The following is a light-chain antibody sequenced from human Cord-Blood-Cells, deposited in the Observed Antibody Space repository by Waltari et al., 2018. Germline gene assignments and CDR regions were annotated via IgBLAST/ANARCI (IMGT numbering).Light chain of an antibody. CDR1: SSDDDGYTY. CDR2: DVS. CDR3: SSYTISSTLVV. V-gene: IGLV2-14*01. J-gene: IGLJ2*01. Sequence: QSALTQPASVSGSPGPSITISGTGTSSDDDGYTYVSWYQQHPGKAPKLMIYDVSNRPSGVSNRCSGSKSGNTASLTISGLQAEDEADYYCSSYTISSTLVVFGGGTKLTVL.